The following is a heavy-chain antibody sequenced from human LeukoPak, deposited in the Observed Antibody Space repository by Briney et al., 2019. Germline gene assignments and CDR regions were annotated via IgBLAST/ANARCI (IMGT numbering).Heavy chain of an antibody. CDR3: ARDYYGSGSYYTYYYYYYGMDV. J-gene: IGHJ6*02. CDR1: GFTFSSYS. D-gene: IGHD3-10*01. V-gene: IGHV3-21*01. Sequence: GGSLRLSCAASGFTFSSYSMNWVRQAPGKGLEWVSSISSSSSYIYYADSVKGRFTISRDNAKNSLYLQMNSLRAEDTAVYYCARDYYGSGSYYTYYYYYYGMDVWGQGTTVTVSS. CDR2: ISSSSSYI.